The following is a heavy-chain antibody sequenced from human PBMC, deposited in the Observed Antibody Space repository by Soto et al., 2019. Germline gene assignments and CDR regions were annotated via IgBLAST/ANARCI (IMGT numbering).Heavy chain of an antibody. CDR1: GDSVSSNSAA. Sequence: PSQTLSLTCVISGDSVSSNSAAWNWIRQSPSRGLEWLGRTYYRSKWYNDYAVSVKSRITINPDTSKNQFSLQLNSVTPEDTAVYYCARVRTLITIFGVVTNWFDPWGQGTLVTVSS. D-gene: IGHD3-3*01. J-gene: IGHJ5*02. CDR2: TYYRSKWYN. CDR3: ARVRTLITIFGVVTNWFDP. V-gene: IGHV6-1*01.